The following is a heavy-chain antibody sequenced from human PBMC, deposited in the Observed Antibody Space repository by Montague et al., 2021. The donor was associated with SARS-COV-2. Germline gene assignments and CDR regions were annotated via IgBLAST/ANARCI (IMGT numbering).Heavy chain of an antibody. V-gene: IGHV4/OR15-8*02. Sequence: SETLSLICAVSGGFISSGNWWSWVRQPPGKGLEWIGEIFHSGAASYNPSLKSRLTISMDKSKNEFSLKLNSVTAADMAMYYCARDFVAAVPDRFDSWGQGVLVTVSS. CDR3: ARDFVAAVPDRFDS. CDR1: GGFISSGNW. CDR2: IFHSGAA. J-gene: IGHJ4*02. D-gene: IGHD6-13*01.